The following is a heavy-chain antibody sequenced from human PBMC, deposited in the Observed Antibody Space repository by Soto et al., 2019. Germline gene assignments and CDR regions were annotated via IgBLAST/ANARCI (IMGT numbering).Heavy chain of an antibody. CDR2: ISYDGSNK. CDR3: AKDIVFRGVEWLLYRYGMDV. Sequence: QVQLVESGGGVVQPGRSLRLSCAASGFTFSSYGMHWVRQAPGKGLEWVAVISYDGSNKYYADSVKGRFTISRDNSKNTLYLQMNSLRAEDTAVYYCAKDIVFRGVEWLLYRYGMDVWGQGTTVTVSS. V-gene: IGHV3-30*18. CDR1: GFTFSSYG. J-gene: IGHJ6*02. D-gene: IGHD3-3*01.